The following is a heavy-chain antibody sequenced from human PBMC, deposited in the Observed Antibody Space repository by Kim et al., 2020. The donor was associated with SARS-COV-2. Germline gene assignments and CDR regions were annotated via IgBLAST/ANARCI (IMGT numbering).Heavy chain of an antibody. Sequence: GGSLRLSCAASGFTFDDYAMHWVRQAPGKGLEWVSLISGDGGSTYYADSVKGRFTISRDNSKNSLYLQMNSLRTEDTALYYCAKPTYYDFWSGSPSPHLDYWGQGTLVTVSS. CDR3: AKPTYYDFWSGSPSPHLDY. V-gene: IGHV3-43*02. D-gene: IGHD3-3*01. CDR2: ISGDGGST. J-gene: IGHJ4*02. CDR1: GFTFDDYA.